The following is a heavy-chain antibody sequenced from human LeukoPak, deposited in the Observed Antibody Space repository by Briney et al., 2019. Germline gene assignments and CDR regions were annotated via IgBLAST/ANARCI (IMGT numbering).Heavy chain of an antibody. Sequence: PGESLKISCKGSGYSFTSYWIGWVRQMPGKGLEWMGIIYPGDSDTRYSPSFQGQVTISADKSISTAYLQWSSLKASDTAMYYCARSGHVRFLEWFRGGPDAFDIWGQGTMVTVSS. D-gene: IGHD3-3*01. J-gene: IGHJ3*02. CDR2: IYPGDSDT. V-gene: IGHV5-51*01. CDR1: GYSFTSYW. CDR3: ARSGHVRFLEWFRGGPDAFDI.